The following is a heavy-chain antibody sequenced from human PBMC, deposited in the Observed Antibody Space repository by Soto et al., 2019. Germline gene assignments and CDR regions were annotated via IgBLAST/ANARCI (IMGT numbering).Heavy chain of an antibody. CDR1: GFTFSGSA. Sequence: EVQLVESGGGLVQPGGSLKLSCAASGFTFSGSAMHWVRQASGKGLEWVGRIRSKANSYATAYAASVKGRFTISRDDSKNTAYLQMNSLKTEDTAVYYCTRHGYSSSWWGGAGTIYYYYGMDVWGQGTTVTVSS. CDR2: IRSKANSYAT. V-gene: IGHV3-73*02. J-gene: IGHJ6*02. CDR3: TRHGYSSSWWGGAGTIYYYYGMDV. D-gene: IGHD6-13*01.